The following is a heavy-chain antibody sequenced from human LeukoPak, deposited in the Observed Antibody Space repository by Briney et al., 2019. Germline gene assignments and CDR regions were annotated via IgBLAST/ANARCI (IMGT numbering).Heavy chain of an antibody. CDR3: ARDRVAVAGTGEYYFDY. Sequence: SQTLSLTCAISGDSVSSNSAAWNWIRQSPSRGLEWLGRTYYRSKWYNGYAVSVKSRITINPDTSKNQFSLQLNSVTPEDTAVYYCARDRVAVAGTGEYYFDYWGQGTLVTVSS. CDR2: TYYRSKWYN. CDR1: GDSVSSNSAA. J-gene: IGHJ4*02. V-gene: IGHV6-1*01. D-gene: IGHD6-19*01.